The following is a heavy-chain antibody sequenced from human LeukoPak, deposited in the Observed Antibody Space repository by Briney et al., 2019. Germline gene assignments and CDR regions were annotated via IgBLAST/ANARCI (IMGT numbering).Heavy chain of an antibody. CDR2: ISGSGGST. CDR1: GSTFSSYA. D-gene: IGHD3-10*01. CDR3: AKGVHMVRGVISPWFDP. V-gene: IGHV3-23*01. Sequence: GGSLRLSCAASGSTFSSYAMSWVRQAPGKGLEWVSAISGSGGSTYYADSVKGRFTISRDNSKNTLYLQMNSLRAEDTAVYYCAKGVHMVRGVISPWFDPWGQGTLVTVSS. J-gene: IGHJ5*02.